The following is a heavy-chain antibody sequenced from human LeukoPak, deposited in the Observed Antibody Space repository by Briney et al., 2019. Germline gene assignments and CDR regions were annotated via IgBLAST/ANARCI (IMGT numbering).Heavy chain of an antibody. V-gene: IGHV3-53*01. CDR2: IYSGGNT. J-gene: IGHJ4*02. CDR3: ARDRGYCSGDSCYPTRFDY. D-gene: IGHD2-15*01. CDR1: GFTVSSNY. Sequence: GGSLRLSCAASGFTVSSNYMSWVRQAPGKGLEWVSTIYSGGNTYYADSVEGRFTISRDNSENTVYLQMNSLRVEDTAVYYCARDRGYCSGDSCYPTRFDYWGQETLVTVSS.